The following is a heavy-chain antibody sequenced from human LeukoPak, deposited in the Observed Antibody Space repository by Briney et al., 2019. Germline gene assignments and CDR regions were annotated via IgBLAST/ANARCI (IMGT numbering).Heavy chain of an antibody. CDR2: ISYDGSNK. CDR3: ARGRSIAARPTG. CDR1: GFTFSSYA. D-gene: IGHD6-6*01. V-gene: IGHV3-30-3*01. Sequence: GGSLRLSCAASGFTFSSYAMHWVRQAPGKGLEWVAVISYDGSNKYYADSVKGRFTISRDNSKNTLYLQMNSLRAEDTAVYFCARGRSIAARPTGWGQGTLVTVSS. J-gene: IGHJ4*02.